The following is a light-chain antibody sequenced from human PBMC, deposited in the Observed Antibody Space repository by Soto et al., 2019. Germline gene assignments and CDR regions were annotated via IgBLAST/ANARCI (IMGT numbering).Light chain of an antibody. V-gene: IGKV3D-20*02. CDR1: QSVSSSY. Sequence: EFVLTQSPGTLSLSPGERATLSCTASQSVSSSYLAWYQQKPGQAPRLLMYDASNRATGIPARFSGSGSGTDFTLTISSLEPEDFAVYYCQQRSNWPLTCGGGTKVDIK. J-gene: IGKJ4*01. CDR2: DAS. CDR3: QQRSNWPLT.